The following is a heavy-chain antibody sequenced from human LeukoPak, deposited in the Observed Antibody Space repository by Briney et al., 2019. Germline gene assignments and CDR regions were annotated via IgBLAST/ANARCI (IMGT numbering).Heavy chain of an antibody. Sequence: PGGSLRLSCAASGFTFSSYAMSWVRQAPGKGLEWVSAISGSGGSTYYADSVKGRFTISRDNAKNTLYLQMNSLGAEDTAVYYCVRRGLVPAFDIWGQGTMVTVTS. CDR2: ISGSGGST. CDR3: VRRGLVPAFDI. V-gene: IGHV3-23*01. D-gene: IGHD3-10*02. CDR1: GFTFSSYA. J-gene: IGHJ3*02.